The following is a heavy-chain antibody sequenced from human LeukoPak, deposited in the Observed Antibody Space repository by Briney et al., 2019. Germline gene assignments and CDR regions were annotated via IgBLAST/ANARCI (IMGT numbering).Heavy chain of an antibody. CDR1: GGTFSIYA. D-gene: IGHD6-13*01. CDR2: IIPIFGTA. CDR3: ASSGYSSSWYYFDY. V-gene: IGHV1-69*13. J-gene: IGHJ4*02. Sequence: SVKVSRKASGGTFSIYAISWVRQAPGQGLEWMGGIIPIFGTANYAQKFQGRVTITADESTSTAYMELSSLRSEDTAVYYCASSGYSSSWYYFDYWGQGTLVTVSS.